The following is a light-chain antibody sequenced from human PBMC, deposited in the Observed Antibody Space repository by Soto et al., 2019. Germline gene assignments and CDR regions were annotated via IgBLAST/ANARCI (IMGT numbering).Light chain of an antibody. CDR1: QTVSSNY. CDR3: QQRSYWPT. CDR2: GAS. J-gene: IGKJ1*01. V-gene: IGKV3-11*01. Sequence: EILLTQSPATLSLSPGERATLSCRASQTVSSNYLAWCQQRPGHAPSLLIHGASTWATGIPARFSGSGSGTDFTLTISSLDPEDFAVYYCQQRSYWPTFGQGTKVDIK.